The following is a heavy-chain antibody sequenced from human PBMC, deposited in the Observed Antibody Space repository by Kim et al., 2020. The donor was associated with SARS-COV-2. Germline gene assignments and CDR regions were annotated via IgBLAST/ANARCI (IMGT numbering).Heavy chain of an antibody. D-gene: IGHD3-22*01. CDR3: AREDSSDY. CDR2: SGGT. J-gene: IGHJ4*02. V-gene: IGHV1-2*02. Sequence: SGGTNDAQKFQGRVTMTRDTSISTAYMELSRLRSDDTAVYYCAREDSSDYWGQGTLVTVSS.